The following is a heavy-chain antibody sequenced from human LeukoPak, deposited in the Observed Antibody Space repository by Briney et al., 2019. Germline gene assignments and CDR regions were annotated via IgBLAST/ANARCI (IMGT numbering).Heavy chain of an antibody. D-gene: IGHD6-13*01. J-gene: IGHJ4*02. CDR3: AKVGPSYSSSWFDYFDY. Sequence: GGSLRLSCAASGFTFDDYAMHWVRQAPGKGLEWVSGISWNSGSIGYADSVKGRFTISRDNAKNSLYLQMNSLRAEDTALYYCAKVGPSYSSSWFDYFDYWGQGTLVTVSS. CDR1: GFTFDDYA. CDR2: ISWNSGSI. V-gene: IGHV3-9*01.